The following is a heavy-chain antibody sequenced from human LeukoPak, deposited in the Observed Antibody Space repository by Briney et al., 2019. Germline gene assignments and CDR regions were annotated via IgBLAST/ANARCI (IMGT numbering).Heavy chain of an antibody. CDR3: TRDFDFSSAI. J-gene: IGHJ4*02. CDR2: INEDGSTT. V-gene: IGHV3-74*01. CDR1: GFTFSSNW. D-gene: IGHD3-3*01. Sequence: PGGSLRLSCEASGFTFSSNWMHWVRQAPGKGLVWVSRINEDGSTTNYADSVKGRFTTSRDNAKNTLFLQMNSLRAEDTAVYYCTRDFDFSSAIWGQGTLVTVSS.